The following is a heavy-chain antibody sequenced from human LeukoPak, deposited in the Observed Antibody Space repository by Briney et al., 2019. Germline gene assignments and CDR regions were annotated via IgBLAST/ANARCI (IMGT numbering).Heavy chain of an antibody. J-gene: IGHJ4*02. D-gene: IGHD1-26*01. CDR2: IYYSGST. V-gene: IGHV4-59*08. CDR3: AATLSAYSGSFHG. Sequence: SETLSLTCTVSGGSISSYYWSWIRQPPGKGLEWIGYIYYSGSTNYNPSLKSRVTISVDTSKNQFSLKLSSVTAADTAVYYCAATLSAYSGSFHGWGQGTLVTVSS. CDR1: GGSISSYY.